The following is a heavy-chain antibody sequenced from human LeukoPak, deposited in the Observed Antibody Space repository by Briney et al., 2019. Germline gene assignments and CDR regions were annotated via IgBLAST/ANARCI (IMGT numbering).Heavy chain of an antibody. Sequence: GGSLRLPCAASGFTFSSYAMHWVRQAPGKGLEYVSAISSNGGSTYYANSVKGRFTISRDNSKNTLYLQMGSLRAEDMAVYYCARNDYDSSGFVDYWGQGTLVTVSS. J-gene: IGHJ4*02. CDR2: ISSNGGST. CDR3: ARNDYDSSGFVDY. V-gene: IGHV3-64*01. D-gene: IGHD3-22*01. CDR1: GFTFSSYA.